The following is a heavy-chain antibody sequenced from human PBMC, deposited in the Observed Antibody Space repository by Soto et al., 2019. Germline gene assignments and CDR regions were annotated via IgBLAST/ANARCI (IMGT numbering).Heavy chain of an antibody. CDR2: ISSSSSYI. V-gene: IGHV3-21*01. Sequence: GGSLRLSCAASGFTFSSYSMNWVRPAPGKGLEWVSSISSSSSYIYYADSVKGRFTISRDNAKNSLYLQMNSLRADDTAVYYCAREADFASSGYVLDYWGLGTLVTVSS. CDR1: GFTFSSYS. J-gene: IGHJ4*02. CDR3: AREADFASSGYVLDY. D-gene: IGHD3-22*01.